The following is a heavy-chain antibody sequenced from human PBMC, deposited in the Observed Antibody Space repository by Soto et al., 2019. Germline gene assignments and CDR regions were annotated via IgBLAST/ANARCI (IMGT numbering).Heavy chain of an antibody. CDR1: GYTLTMYH. CDR3: ARDLKSYGGNSDY. Sequence: GSSVKASCKGAGYTLTMYHMHWERQDPGQGREWMGIINSSGGSTSYAQKFQGRVTMTRDTSTSTVYMELSSLRSEDTAVYYCARDLKSYGGNSDYWGQGTLVTVSS. V-gene: IGHV1-46*03. J-gene: IGHJ4*02. CDR2: INSSGGST. D-gene: IGHD4-17*01.